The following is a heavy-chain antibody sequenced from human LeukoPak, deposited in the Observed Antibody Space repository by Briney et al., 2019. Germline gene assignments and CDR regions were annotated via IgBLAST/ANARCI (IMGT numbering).Heavy chain of an antibody. D-gene: IGHD5-18*01. J-gene: IGHJ4*02. Sequence: SETLSLTCTVSGGSTSSYYWSWIRQPPGKGLEWIGYIYYSGSTNYNPSLKSRVTISVDTSKNQFSLKLSSVTAADTAVYYCARASGYSYAIDYWGQGTLVTVSS. CDR3: ARASGYSYAIDY. CDR1: GGSTSSYY. V-gene: IGHV4-59*01. CDR2: IYYSGST.